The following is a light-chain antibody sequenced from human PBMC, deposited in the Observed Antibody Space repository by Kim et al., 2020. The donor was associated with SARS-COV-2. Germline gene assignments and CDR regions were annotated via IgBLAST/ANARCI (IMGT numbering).Light chain of an antibody. Sequence: SYELTQPLSVSVSLGQTASITCGGAIFGDKDVHWYQQRPGQAPLLVIYQDYKRPSGIPERFSGSTSGNTATLTISGAQGVDEADYSCLVWDSGNVVFRGG. V-gene: IGLV3-9*01. CDR1: IFGDKD. J-gene: IGLJ2*01. CDR2: QDY. CDR3: LVWDSGNVV.